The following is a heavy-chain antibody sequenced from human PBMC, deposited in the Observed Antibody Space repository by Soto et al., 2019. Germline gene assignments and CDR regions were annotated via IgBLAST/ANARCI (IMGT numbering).Heavy chain of an antibody. CDR3: VRVPSP. Sequence: QLQLQESGSGLVKPSQTLSLTCAVSGGSISSGGYSWGWIRQPPGKGLEWIGYIYHSVSTYYNPSLKSRVTISVDRSKNQFSLKLSSVTAADTAVYYCVRVPSPWGQGTLVTVSS. V-gene: IGHV4-30-2*01. J-gene: IGHJ5*02. CDR1: GGSISSGGYS. CDR2: IYHSVST.